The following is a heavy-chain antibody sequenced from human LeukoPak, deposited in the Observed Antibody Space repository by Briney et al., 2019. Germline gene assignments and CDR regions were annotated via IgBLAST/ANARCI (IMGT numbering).Heavy chain of an antibody. CDR1: GFTVSSKY. J-gene: IGHJ4*02. D-gene: IGHD3-10*01. Sequence: GGSLRLSCAASGFTVSSKYMSWVRQAPGKGLEWVSVIYSGGSTYYADSVKGRFTISRHNSKNTLYLQMNSLRAEDTAVYYCARGGYYGSGSYPFSYWGQGTLVTVSS. CDR3: ARGGYYGSGSYPFSY. CDR2: IYSGGST. V-gene: IGHV3-53*04.